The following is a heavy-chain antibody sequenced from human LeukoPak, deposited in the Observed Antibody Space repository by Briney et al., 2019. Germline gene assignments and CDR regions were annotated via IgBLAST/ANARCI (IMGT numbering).Heavy chain of an antibody. CDR2: LSYDGSIK. D-gene: IGHD6-13*01. CDR3: ARGVSTWYRIDY. CDR1: GFPFSSYS. V-gene: IGHV3-30*01. J-gene: IGHJ4*02. Sequence: PGGSLRLSCVASGFPFSSYSFHRVRQAPGKGLEWVALLSYDGSIKHYADSVKGRFTLSRDNSKSSVYLQMDSLKAGDTAVYYCARGVSTWYRIDYWGQGTLVTVSS.